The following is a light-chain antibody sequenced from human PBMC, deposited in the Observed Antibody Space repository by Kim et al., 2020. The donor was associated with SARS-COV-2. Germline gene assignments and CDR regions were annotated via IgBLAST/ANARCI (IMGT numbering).Light chain of an antibody. V-gene: IGKV1-6*01. CDR3: LQDYSYPIT. CDR2: AAS. Sequence: ASVGDRVTFTCRASQGIREDVGWYQQKAGKAPKLLISAASNLQSGVPSRFSGSGSGTDFTLTISSLQPEDVAIYYCLQDYSYPITFGQGTRLEIK. CDR1: QGIRED. J-gene: IGKJ5*01.